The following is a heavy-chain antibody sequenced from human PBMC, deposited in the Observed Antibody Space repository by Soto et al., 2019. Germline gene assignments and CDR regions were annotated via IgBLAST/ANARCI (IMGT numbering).Heavy chain of an antibody. CDR1: GGSISSYY. CDR3: ARRYNYGADY. J-gene: IGHJ4*02. Sequence: SETLSLTCTVSGGSISSYYWSWIRQPPGKGLEWIGYIYYSGSTNYNPSLKSRVTISVDRSKNQFSLKLSSVTAADTAVYYCARRYNYGADYWGQGTLVTVSS. D-gene: IGHD5-18*01. V-gene: IGHV4-59*08. CDR2: IYYSGST.